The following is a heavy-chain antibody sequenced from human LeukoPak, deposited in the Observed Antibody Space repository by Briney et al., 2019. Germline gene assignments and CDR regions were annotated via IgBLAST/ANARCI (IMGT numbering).Heavy chain of an antibody. CDR3: ASRYYDSSGYYFDY. V-gene: IGHV4-39*01. J-gene: IGHJ4*02. Sequence: PSETLSLTCTVTGGSSSSSSYYWGWIRQPPGRGLEGFGSIYYSGSTYYNPTLKSRVAISVDTSKNQFSLKLSAVTAADTAVYYCASRYYDSSGYYFDYWGQGTLVTVSS. CDR1: GGSSSSSSYY. D-gene: IGHD3-22*01. CDR2: IYYSGST.